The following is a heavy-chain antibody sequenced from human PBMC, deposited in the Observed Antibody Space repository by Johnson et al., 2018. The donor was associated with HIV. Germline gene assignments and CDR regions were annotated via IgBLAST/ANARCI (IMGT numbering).Heavy chain of an antibody. J-gene: IGHJ3*02. CDR2: ISYDGSYK. CDR1: GFTFSSFA. V-gene: IGHV3-30-3*01. CDR3: VRRFYDSSAFDI. Sequence: QVHLVESGGGVVQPGTSLRLSCAASGFTFSSFAMHWVRQAPGKGLEWVTFISYDGSYKYYADSVMGRFTISRDNSKTTLFLQMNSLRADDTAVYYCVRRFYDSSAFDIWGQGTLVTVSS. D-gene: IGHD3-22*01.